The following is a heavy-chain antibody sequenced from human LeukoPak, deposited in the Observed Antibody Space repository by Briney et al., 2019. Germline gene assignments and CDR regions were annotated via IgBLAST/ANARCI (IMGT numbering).Heavy chain of an antibody. J-gene: IGHJ5*02. Sequence: SETLSLTCSVSGGSISPYYWSWIRQPPGKGLEWIGYIYYSGNANYNPSLESRVTISVDTSMNQFSLKLTSVTAADTAVYYCAKGGPEASAGLSWFDPWGQGILVTVSS. D-gene: IGHD1-14*01. CDR3: AKGGPEASAGLSWFDP. CDR1: GGSISPYY. CDR2: IYYSGNA. V-gene: IGHV4-59*01.